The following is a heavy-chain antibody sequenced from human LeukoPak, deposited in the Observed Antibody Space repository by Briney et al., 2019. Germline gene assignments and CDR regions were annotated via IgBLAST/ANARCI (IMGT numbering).Heavy chain of an antibody. CDR1: GFSFSSYN. V-gene: IGHV3-48*01. J-gene: IGHJ4*02. CDR2: ITSSSSTI. Sequence: GGSLRLSCAASGFSFSSYNMNWVRQAPGKGLEWVSYITSSSSTIYYADSVKGRFTISRDNAKNSLYLQMNSLRAEDTAVYCCAKDSVKSGYQLQDWGQGTLVTVSS. D-gene: IGHD2-2*01. CDR3: AKDSVKSGYQLQD.